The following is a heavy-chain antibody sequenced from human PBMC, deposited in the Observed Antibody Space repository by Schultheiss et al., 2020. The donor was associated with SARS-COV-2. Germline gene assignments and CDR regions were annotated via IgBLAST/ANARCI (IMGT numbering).Heavy chain of an antibody. V-gene: IGHV4-34*01. J-gene: IGHJ4*02. CDR1: GGSFSGYY. CDR3: ARGVGIWFGELSAPWFDY. CDR2: INHSGST. D-gene: IGHD3-10*01. Sequence: GSLRLSCAVYGGSFSGYYWSWIRQPPGKGLEWIGEINHSGSTNYNPSLKSRVTISVDTSKNQFSLKLSSVTAADTAVYYCARGVGIWFGELSAPWFDYWGQGTLVTVSS.